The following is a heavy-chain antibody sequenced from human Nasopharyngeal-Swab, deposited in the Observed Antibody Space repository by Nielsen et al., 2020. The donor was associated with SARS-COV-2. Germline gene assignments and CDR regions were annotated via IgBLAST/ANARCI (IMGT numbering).Heavy chain of an antibody. CDR2: IYYSGST. CDR3: AREGAGATGAFDI. D-gene: IGHD1-26*01. J-gene: IGHJ3*02. V-gene: IGHV4-30-4*01. CDR1: GGSISSGDYY. Sequence: SETLSLTCTVSGGSISSGDYYWSWIRRPPGKGLEWIGYIYYSGSTYYNPSLKSRVTISVDTSKNQFSLKLSSVTAADTAVYYCAREGAGATGAFDIWGQGTMVTVSS.